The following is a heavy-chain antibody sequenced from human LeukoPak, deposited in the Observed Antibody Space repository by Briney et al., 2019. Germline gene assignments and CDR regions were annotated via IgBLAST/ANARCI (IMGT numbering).Heavy chain of an antibody. J-gene: IGHJ4*02. D-gene: IGHD3-10*01. Sequence: SETLSLTCAVYGGSFSGYYWSWIRQPPGKGLEWIGEINHSGSTNYNPSLKCRVTISVDTSKNQFSLKLSSVTAADTAVYYCARVAPYYYGSGSYFDYWGQGTLVTVSS. CDR2: INHSGST. CDR3: ARVAPYYYGSGSYFDY. V-gene: IGHV4-34*01. CDR1: GGSFSGYY.